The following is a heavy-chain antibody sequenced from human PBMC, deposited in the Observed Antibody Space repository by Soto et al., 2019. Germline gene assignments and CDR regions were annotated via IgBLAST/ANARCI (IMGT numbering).Heavy chain of an antibody. J-gene: IGHJ3*02. V-gene: IGHV3-21*01. CDR3: ASAPFDAFDI. CDR2: ISGSSAYI. CDR1: GFAFSGYS. Sequence: GGSLRLSCAASGFAFSGYSFNWVRQAPGKGLEWVSSISGSSAYIYYADSVRGRFTISRDNAKNSLYLQMNSLRADDTAVYYCASAPFDAFDIWGQGTLVTVSS.